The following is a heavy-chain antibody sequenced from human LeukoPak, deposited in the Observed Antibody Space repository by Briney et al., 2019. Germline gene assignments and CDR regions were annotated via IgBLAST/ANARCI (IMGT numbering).Heavy chain of an antibody. D-gene: IGHD5-12*01. V-gene: IGHV3-48*01. J-gene: IGHJ4*02. Sequence: GGSLRLSCAASGFTFSSYSMNWVRQAPGKGLEWVSYISSSSSTIYYADSVKGQSTISRDNAKNSLYLQMNSLRAEDTAVYYCARDYCGYDSYFDYWGQGTLVTVSS. CDR2: ISSSSSTI. CDR1: GFTFSSYS. CDR3: ARDYCGYDSYFDY.